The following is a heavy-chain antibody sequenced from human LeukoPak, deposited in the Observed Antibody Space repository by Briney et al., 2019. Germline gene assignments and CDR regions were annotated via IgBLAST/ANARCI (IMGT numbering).Heavy chain of an antibody. Sequence: GGSLRLSCAAPGFTFSSYTMSWVRQAPGKGLEWVSAISGSGGSTYYADSVKGRFTISRDNSKNTLYLQMNSLRAEDTAVYYCAKDLHGGDSLWGQGTLVTVSS. J-gene: IGHJ4*02. CDR1: GFTFSSYT. V-gene: IGHV3-23*01. CDR3: AKDLHGGDSL. D-gene: IGHD2-21*01. CDR2: ISGSGGST.